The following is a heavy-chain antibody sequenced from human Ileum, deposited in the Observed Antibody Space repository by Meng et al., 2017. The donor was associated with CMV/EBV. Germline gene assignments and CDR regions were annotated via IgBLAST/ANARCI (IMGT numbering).Heavy chain of an antibody. J-gene: IGHJ4*02. CDR2: INAGGST. Sequence: GPGLGQPSEPLSLPCAVSGGSLSIYYWTWVRKPAGKGLEWIGRINAGGSTNDNPSLKSRVTMSVDTSKNQFSLKVTSVTAADTAVYYCAREENTVNQFEYWGQGTLVTVSS. V-gene: IGHV4-4*07. CDR1: GGSLSIYY. D-gene: IGHD4-17*01. CDR3: AREENTVNQFEY.